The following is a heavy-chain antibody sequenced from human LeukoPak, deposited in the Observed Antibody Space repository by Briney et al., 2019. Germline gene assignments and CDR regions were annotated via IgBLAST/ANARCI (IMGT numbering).Heavy chain of an antibody. CDR2: IRYDGSNK. CDR3: ASGGSGYYYSPRTGYFDY. J-gene: IGHJ4*02. CDR1: GFTFSSYG. V-gene: IGHV3-30*02. D-gene: IGHD3-22*01. Sequence: GGSLRLSCAASGFTFSSYGMHWVRQAPGKGLEWVAFIRYDGSNKYYADSVKGRFTISRDNSKNTLYLQMNSLRAEDTAVYYCASGGSGYYYSPRTGYFDYWGQGTLVTVSS.